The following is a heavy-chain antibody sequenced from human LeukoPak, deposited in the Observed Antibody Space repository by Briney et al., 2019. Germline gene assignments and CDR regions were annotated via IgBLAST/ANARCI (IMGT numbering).Heavy chain of an antibody. CDR2: IYYSGST. J-gene: IGHJ6*02. CDR1: GGSISSYY. CDR3: AKTSVGYHYYGMDF. Sequence: SETLSLTCTVSGGSISSYYWSWIRQPPGKGLEWIGYIYYSGSTNYNPSLKSRVTISVDTSKNQFSLKLSSVTAADTAVYYCAKTSVGYHYYGMDFWGQGTTVTVSS. V-gene: IGHV4-59*01.